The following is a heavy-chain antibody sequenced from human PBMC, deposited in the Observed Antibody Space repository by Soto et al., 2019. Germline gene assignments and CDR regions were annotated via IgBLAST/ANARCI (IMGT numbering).Heavy chain of an antibody. CDR2: VHHSGIT. V-gene: IGHV4-4*02. Sequence: SETLSLTCTVSGDSLSTDYWWSWVRQPPGKGLEWIGEVHHSGITNYIQSLKSRVAMSVDKSNNQVSLELTSVAAADTAVYYCAREYQGSSGYYIDLWGQGTLVTVS. CDR1: GDSLSTDYW. D-gene: IGHD3-22*01. J-gene: IGHJ5*02. CDR3: AREYQGSSGYYIDL.